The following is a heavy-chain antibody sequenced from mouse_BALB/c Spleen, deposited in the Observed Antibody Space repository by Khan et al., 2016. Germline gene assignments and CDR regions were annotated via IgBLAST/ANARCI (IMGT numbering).Heavy chain of an antibody. CDR1: GYTFTSHR. D-gene: IGHD2-1*01. CDR2: INPSTGYT. V-gene: IGHV1-4*01. Sequence: QVQLQQSGAELAKPGASVKMSCKASGYTFTSHRMHWVKQRPGQGLEWIGYINPSTGYTEYNQKFKDKATLTADKSSSTAYMQLSSLTSEDSAVYSCARWACCGNHLFACWGHDTLVTSSA. J-gene: IGHJ3*01. CDR3: ARWACCGNHLFAC.